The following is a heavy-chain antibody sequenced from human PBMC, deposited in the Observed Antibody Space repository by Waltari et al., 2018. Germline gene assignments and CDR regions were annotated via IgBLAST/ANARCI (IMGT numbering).Heavy chain of an antibody. Sequence: QVQLVQSGAEVKKPGASVKVSCKASGYTFPSYDINWVRQATGQGLEWMGWMNPNSGNTGYAQKFQGRVTITRNTSISTAYMELSSLRSEDTAVYYCARGGSSGWYGYYYYYGMDVWGQGTTVTVSS. J-gene: IGHJ6*02. CDR1: GYTFPSYD. CDR2: MNPNSGNT. CDR3: ARGGSSGWYGYYYYYGMDV. D-gene: IGHD6-19*01. V-gene: IGHV1-8*03.